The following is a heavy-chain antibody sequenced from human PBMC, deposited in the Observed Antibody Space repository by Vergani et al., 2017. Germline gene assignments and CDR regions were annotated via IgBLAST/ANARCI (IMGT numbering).Heavy chain of an antibody. Sequence: EVQLVESGGGLVKPGGSLRLSCAASGFTFSSYSMNWVRQAPGKGLEWVSSISSSSSYIYYVDSVKGRFTISRDTAKNSLYLQMNSLRAEDTAVYYCAGDHPRGYSYGIGYWGQGTLVTVSS. CDR2: ISSSSSYI. V-gene: IGHV3-21*01. J-gene: IGHJ4*02. D-gene: IGHD5-18*01. CDR3: AGDHPRGYSYGIGY. CDR1: GFTFSSYS.